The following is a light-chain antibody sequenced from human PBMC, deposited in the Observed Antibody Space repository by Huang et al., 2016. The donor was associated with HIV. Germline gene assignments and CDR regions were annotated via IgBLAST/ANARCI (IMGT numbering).Light chain of an antibody. CDR3: QQYDNLPGT. CDR2: DAS. Sequence: DIQMTQSPSSLSASVGDRVTIPCQASQDISNYLNWYQQKPGKAPNLLIDDASNLETGGPSMFSGSGSGTDFTFTISSLQPEDIATYYCQQYDNLPGTFGQGTKLEIK. J-gene: IGKJ2*01. CDR1: QDISNY. V-gene: IGKV1-33*01.